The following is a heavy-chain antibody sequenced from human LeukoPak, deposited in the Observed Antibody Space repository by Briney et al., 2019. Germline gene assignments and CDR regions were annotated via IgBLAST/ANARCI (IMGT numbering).Heavy chain of an antibody. Sequence: QPGGSLRLSCAASGFTVSSNYMSWVRQAPGKGLEWVSVIYSGGSTYYADSVKGRFTISRDNSKNTLYLQMNSLRAEDTAVYYCARDGPYYYDSIAFKPDAFDIWGQGTMVTVSS. D-gene: IGHD3-22*01. J-gene: IGHJ3*02. CDR2: IYSGGST. CDR1: GFTVSSNY. V-gene: IGHV3-53*01. CDR3: ARDGPYYYDSIAFKPDAFDI.